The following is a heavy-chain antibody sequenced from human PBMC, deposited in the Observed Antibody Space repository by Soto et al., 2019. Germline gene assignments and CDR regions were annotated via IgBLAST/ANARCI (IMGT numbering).Heavy chain of an antibody. CDR3: ARGRYGDY. CDR1: GYTFTIYG. Sequence: QVHLVQSGAEVKKPGASVKVSCKASGYTFTIYGITWVRQAPGQGLEWMGWISAHNGNTDYAQKLQGRVIVTRDTSTSTAYMELRSLIYDDTALYYCARGRYGDYWGQGALVTVSS. D-gene: IGHD1-1*01. V-gene: IGHV1-18*01. J-gene: IGHJ4*02. CDR2: ISAHNGNT.